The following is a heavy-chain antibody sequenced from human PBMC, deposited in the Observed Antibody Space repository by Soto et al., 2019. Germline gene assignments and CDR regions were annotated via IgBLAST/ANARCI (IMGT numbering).Heavy chain of an antibody. V-gene: IGHV4-30-4*01. J-gene: IGHJ5*02. CDR1: GGSISSGDYS. Sequence: QVLLQESGPGLVKSSQTLSLTCTVSGGSISSGDYSWSWVRQSPGKGLEWIGHIYNSGITYYNPSLKSRVVISIDTSRNQFSLRLNSLNAADRAVYFCAIGVTVFGLVSRFWFDPWGQGTVVTVSS. CDR2: IYNSGIT. D-gene: IGHD3-3*01. CDR3: AIGVTVFGLVSRFWFDP.